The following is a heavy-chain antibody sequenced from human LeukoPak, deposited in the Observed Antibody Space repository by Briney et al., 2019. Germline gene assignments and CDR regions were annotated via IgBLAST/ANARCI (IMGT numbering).Heavy chain of an antibody. CDR1: GFTVSSNY. Sequence: PGGSLRLSCAVSGFTVSSNYMSWVRQAPGKGLEWVSAISGSGGSTYYADSVKGRFTISRDNSKNTLYLQMNSLRAEDTAVYYCAKALAQSRAGIYYYYYMDVWGKGTTVTVSS. J-gene: IGHJ6*03. CDR3: AKALAQSRAGIYYYYYMDV. V-gene: IGHV3-23*01. D-gene: IGHD6-19*01. CDR2: ISGSGGST.